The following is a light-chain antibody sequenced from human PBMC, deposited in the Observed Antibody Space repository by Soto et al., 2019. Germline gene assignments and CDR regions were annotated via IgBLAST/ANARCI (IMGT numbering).Light chain of an antibody. Sequence: QSVLTQPASVSGSPGQSITISCTGTSSDIGGYNYVSWYQQHPGKAPKLMIYDVTSRPSGVSNRFSGSKSVNTASLTISGLQAEDEADYYCSSYTSDVTPIFGGGTKLTVL. V-gene: IGLV2-14*03. J-gene: IGLJ2*01. CDR3: SSYTSDVTPI. CDR2: DVT. CDR1: SSDIGGYNY.